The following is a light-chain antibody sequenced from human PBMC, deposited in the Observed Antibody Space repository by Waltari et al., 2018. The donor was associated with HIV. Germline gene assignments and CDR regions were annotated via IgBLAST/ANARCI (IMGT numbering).Light chain of an antibody. CDR1: TKALGLYNY. CDR3: SSYAGSNTLL. V-gene: IGLV2-8*01. CDR2: EVS. J-gene: IGLJ2*01. Sequence: QSALPQPPSASWSPGQSVTLYCTGTTKALGLYNYVSWYQQNPGEAPKLIIFEVSKRPSGVPDRFSGSKSGNTASLTVSGLQSEDEADYFCSSYAGSNTLLFGGGTKLTVL.